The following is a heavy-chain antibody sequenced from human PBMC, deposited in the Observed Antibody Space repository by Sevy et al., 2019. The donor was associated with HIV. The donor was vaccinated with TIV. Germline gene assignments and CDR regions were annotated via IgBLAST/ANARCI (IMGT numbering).Heavy chain of an antibody. CDR2: IYYNGHI. CDR1: GGSITSLY. Sequence: SETLSLTCTVSGGSITSLYWNWIRQPPGKGLEWIANIYYNGHINYNPSLKSRVTLSLDQSKNQFSLRLSSVTAADTAMYYCAGENAWGRGYSWGQGTLVTVSS. J-gene: IGHJ4*02. D-gene: IGHD1-26*01. V-gene: IGHV4-59*08. CDR3: AGENAWGRGYS.